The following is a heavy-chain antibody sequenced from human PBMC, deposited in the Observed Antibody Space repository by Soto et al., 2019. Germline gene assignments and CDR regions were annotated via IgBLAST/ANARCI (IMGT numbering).Heavy chain of an antibody. J-gene: IGHJ3*02. CDR3: AREASCGGDCSLPSYFAFDI. CDR1: GFTFSSYS. D-gene: IGHD2-21*02. V-gene: IGHV3-21*01. CDR2: ISSSSSYI. Sequence: PGGSLRLSCAASGFTFSSYSMNWVRQAPGKGLEWVSSISSSSSYIYYADSAKGRFTISRDNAKNSLYLQMNSLRAEDTAVYYCAREASCGGDCSLPSYFAFDIWGQGTMVTVSS.